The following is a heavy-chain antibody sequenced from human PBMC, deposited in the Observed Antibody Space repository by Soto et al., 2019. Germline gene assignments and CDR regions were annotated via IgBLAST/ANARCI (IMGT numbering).Heavy chain of an antibody. CDR2: ISSSRSTI. V-gene: IGHV3-48*01. CDR1: GFTFSSYN. D-gene: IGHD4-4*01. CDR3: ARNGYSTHMDI. J-gene: IGHJ6*03. Sequence: QPGGSLRLSCAASGFTFSSYNMNWVRQAPGKGLEWVSYISSSRSTIYYADSVKGRFTVSRDNAKNSLYLQMNSLRAEDTAVYYCARNGYSTHMDIWGEGTTVTVSS.